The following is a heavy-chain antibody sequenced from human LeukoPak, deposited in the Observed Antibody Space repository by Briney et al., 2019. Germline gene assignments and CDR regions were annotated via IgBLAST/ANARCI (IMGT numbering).Heavy chain of an antibody. CDR2: IYHSGST. J-gene: IGHJ5*02. Sequence: SQTVSLTCTVSGGSISSGGYYWSWLRQNPGKGLEWIGNIYHSGSTSYNPSLKSRVTISVDTSKRQFSLRLTSVTAGDTAVYYCARGPSITVIGNCFDPWGQGTLVTVSS. V-gene: IGHV4-31*03. CDR1: GGSISSGGYY. D-gene: IGHD3-10*01. CDR3: ARGPSITVIGNCFDP.